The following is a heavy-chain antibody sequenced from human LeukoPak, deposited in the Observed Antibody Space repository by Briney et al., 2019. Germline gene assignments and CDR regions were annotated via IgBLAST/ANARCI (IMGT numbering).Heavy chain of an antibody. CDR3: ARTRIQLWLSIAAAGYGMDV. V-gene: IGHV4-34*01. CDR2: INHSGST. D-gene: IGHD6-13*01. J-gene: IGHJ6*02. Sequence: PSETLSLTCTVSGGSISGYYWSWIRQPPGKGLEWIGEINHSGSTNYNPSLKSRVTTSVDTSKNQFSLKLSSVTAADTAVYYCARTRIQLWLSIAAAGYGMDVWGQGTTVTVSS. CDR1: GGSISGYY.